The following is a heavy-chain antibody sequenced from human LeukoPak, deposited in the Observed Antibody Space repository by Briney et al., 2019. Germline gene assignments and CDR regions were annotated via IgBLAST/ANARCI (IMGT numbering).Heavy chain of an antibody. CDR2: INHSGST. CDR1: GGSFSDYY. D-gene: IGHD5-12*01. CDR3: ARGGYDYYAFDI. J-gene: IGHJ3*02. Sequence: SETLSLTCAVFGGSFSDYYWSWIRRPPGKGLEWIGEINHSGSTNQNPSLKSRVIISVDTSKNQFSLNLNSVTVADTAVYYCARGGYDYYAFDIWGRGTMVTVSS. V-gene: IGHV4-34*01.